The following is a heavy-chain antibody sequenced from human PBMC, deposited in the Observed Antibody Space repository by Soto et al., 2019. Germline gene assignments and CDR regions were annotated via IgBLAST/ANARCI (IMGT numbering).Heavy chain of an antibody. V-gene: IGHV1-69*02. Sequence: QVQLVQSGAEVKKPGSSVKVSCKASGGTFSSYTISWVRQAPGQGLEWMGRIIPILGIANYAQKFQGRVTITADKSTSPAYMELSSLRSEDTAVYYCARGLAYSSSRGGMDVWGQGTTVTVSS. D-gene: IGHD6-13*01. CDR3: ARGLAYSSSRGGMDV. CDR2: IIPILGIA. CDR1: GGTFSSYT. J-gene: IGHJ6*02.